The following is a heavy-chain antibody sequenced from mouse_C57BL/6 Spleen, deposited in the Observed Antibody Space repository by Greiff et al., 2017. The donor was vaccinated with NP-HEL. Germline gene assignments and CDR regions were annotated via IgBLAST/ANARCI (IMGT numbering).Heavy chain of an antibody. J-gene: IGHJ2*01. V-gene: IGHV5-4*03. CDR3: ASLYYSNFLDY. CDR1: GFTFSSYA. Sequence: EVMLVESGGGLVKPGGSLKLSCAASGFTFSSYAMSWVRQTPEKRLEWVATISDGGSYTYYPDNVQGRFTISRDNAKNNLYLQMSHLKSEDTAMYYCASLYYSNFLDYWGQGTTLTVSS. CDR2: ISDGGSYT. D-gene: IGHD2-5*01.